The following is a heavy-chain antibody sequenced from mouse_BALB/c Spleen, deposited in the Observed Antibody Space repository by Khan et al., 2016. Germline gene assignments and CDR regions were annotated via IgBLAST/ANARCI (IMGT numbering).Heavy chain of an antibody. CDR2: ISNGGGST. V-gene: IGHV5-12*02. J-gene: IGHJ3*01. Sequence: EVELVESGGGLVQPGGSLKLSCVTSGFTFSDYYMYWVRQTPEKRLEWVAYISNGGGSTYYPDTVKGRFTISRDNAKNTLYLQMSRLKSEDTAMYYCARHGYYGSSGFAYWGQGTLVTVSA. CDR3: ARHGYYGSSGFAY. D-gene: IGHD1-1*01. CDR1: GFTFSDYY.